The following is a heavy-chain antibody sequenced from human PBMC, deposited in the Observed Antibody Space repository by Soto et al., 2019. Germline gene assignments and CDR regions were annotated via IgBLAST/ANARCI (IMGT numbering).Heavy chain of an antibody. CDR1: GFTFSSYG. Sequence: QVQLVESGGGVVQPGRSLRLSCAAAGFTFSSYGMHWVRQAPGKGLEWVAVIWYDGSNKYYADSVKGRFTISRDNSKNTLYLQMNSLRAEDTDVYYCAREIAAAGTELRPYYYYYMDVWGKGTSVTVSS. CDR3: AREIAAAGTELRPYYYYYMDV. J-gene: IGHJ6*03. CDR2: IWYDGSNK. V-gene: IGHV3-33*01. D-gene: IGHD6-13*01.